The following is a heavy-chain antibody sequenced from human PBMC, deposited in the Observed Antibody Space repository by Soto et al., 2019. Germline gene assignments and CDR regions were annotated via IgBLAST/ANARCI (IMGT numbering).Heavy chain of an antibody. J-gene: IGHJ4*02. CDR1: GGSFSDYF. Sequence: SETLSLTCAVYGGSFSDYFWSWIRQPPGKGLEWIGEINHSGSTNYNPSLKSRVTISVDTSKNQFSLKLSSVTAADTAVYYCASAKGLFDYWGQGTLVTVSS. CDR3: ASAKGLFDY. V-gene: IGHV4-34*01. CDR2: INHSGST.